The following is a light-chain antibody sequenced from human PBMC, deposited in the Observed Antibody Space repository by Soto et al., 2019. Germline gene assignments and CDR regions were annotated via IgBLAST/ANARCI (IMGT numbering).Light chain of an antibody. V-gene: IGKV3-20*01. J-gene: IGKJ1*01. Sequence: EIVLTQSPGTLSLSPGERATLSCRASQSVSSSYLAWYQHKPGQAPRLLIYGASSRATGIPDRFSGSGSGTDFTLTISRLEPEDFAGDYCQQYGSSLAFGQGTKVEIK. CDR2: GAS. CDR3: QQYGSSLA. CDR1: QSVSSSY.